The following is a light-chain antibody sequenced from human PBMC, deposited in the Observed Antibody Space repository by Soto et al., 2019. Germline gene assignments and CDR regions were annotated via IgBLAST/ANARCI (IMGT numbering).Light chain of an antibody. CDR2: EVS. J-gene: IGLJ1*01. Sequence: QSALTQPPSASGSPGQSVTISCTGTSSDIGAYIYVSWYQQHPGKAPKLMISEVSRRPSGVPERFSGSKSGNTASLTVSGLQADDEAHYYCCSYAGSNNWVFXPGTKGTV. V-gene: IGLV2-8*01. CDR3: CSYAGSNNWV. CDR1: SSDIGAYIY.